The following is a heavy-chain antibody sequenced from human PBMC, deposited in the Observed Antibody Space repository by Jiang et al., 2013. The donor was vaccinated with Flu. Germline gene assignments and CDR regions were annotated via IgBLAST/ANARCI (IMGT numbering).Heavy chain of an antibody. CDR3: ARCTTYCYTYHRFDY. J-gene: IGHJ4*02. D-gene: IGHD2-2*02. CDR2: IIPMFGTT. CDR1: GGSLTTST. Sequence: GAEVKKPGSSVKVSCKPSGGSLTTSTISWLRQAPGQRPEWMGGIIPMFGTTNYAQKFQGRVKVSADESTNTAYMELSSLRSEDTAVYYCARCTTYCYTYHRFDYWGPREPWSPSPQ. V-gene: IGHV1-69*01.